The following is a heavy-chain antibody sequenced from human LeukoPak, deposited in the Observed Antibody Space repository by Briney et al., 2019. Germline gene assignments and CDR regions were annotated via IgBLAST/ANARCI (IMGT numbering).Heavy chain of an antibody. CDR2: INHSGST. J-gene: IGHJ4*02. D-gene: IGHD3-10*01. V-gene: IGHV4-34*01. CDR3: ARGWFGEPTYYFDC. Sequence: SETLSLTCAVYGGSFSGYYWSWIRQPPGKGLEWIGEINHSGSTNYNPSLKSRVTISVDTSKNQFSPKLSSVTAADTAVYYCARGWFGEPTYYFDCWGQGTLVTVSS. CDR1: GGSFSGYY.